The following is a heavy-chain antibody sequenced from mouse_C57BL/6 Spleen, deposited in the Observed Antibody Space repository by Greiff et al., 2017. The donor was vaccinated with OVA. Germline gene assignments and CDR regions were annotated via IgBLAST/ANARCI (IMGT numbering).Heavy chain of an antibody. J-gene: IGHJ4*01. D-gene: IGHD2-5*01. CDR3: ARAFSNYDAMDY. V-gene: IGHV1-64*01. CDR1: GYTFTSYW. CDR2: IHPNSGST. Sequence: VQLQQPGAELVKPGASVKLSCKASGYTFTSYWMHWVKQRPGQGLEWIGMIHPNSGSTNYNEKFKSKATLTVDKSSSTAYMQLSSLTSEDSAVYYCARAFSNYDAMDYWGQGTSVTVSS.